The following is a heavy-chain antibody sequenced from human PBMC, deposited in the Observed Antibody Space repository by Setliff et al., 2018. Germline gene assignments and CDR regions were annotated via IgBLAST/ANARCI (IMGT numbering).Heavy chain of an antibody. Sequence: SETLSLTCTVSGGAISNYYWSWIRQPPGKGLEWIGYIYTSGSTNYNPSLKSRVTISVDTSKNQFSLKLSSVSAADTAVYYCARDGYPGTSWGQGTLVTVSS. J-gene: IGHJ5*02. D-gene: IGHD2-2*03. CDR3: ARDGYPGTS. CDR1: GGAISNYY. CDR2: IYTSGST. V-gene: IGHV4-4*08.